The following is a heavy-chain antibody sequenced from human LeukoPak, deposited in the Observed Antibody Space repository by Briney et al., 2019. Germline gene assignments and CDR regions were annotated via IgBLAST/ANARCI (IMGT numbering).Heavy chain of an antibody. CDR3: ARMGSITMIRGIWFDP. J-gene: IGHJ5*02. CDR2: IYISGST. Sequence: SETLSLTCTVSGGSISSYYWSWIRQPAGKGLEWIGRIYISGSTNYNPSLKSRVTMSLDTSKNQFSLKLSSVTAADTAVYYCARMGSITMIRGIWFDPWGQGTLVTVSS. CDR1: GGSISSYY. D-gene: IGHD3-10*01. V-gene: IGHV4-4*07.